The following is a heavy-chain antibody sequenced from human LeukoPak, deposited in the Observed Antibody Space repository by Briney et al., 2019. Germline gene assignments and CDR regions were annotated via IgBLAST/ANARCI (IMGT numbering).Heavy chain of an antibody. J-gene: IGHJ4*02. Sequence: PGGSLRLSCAASGFTFSSYSMNWVRQAPGKGLEWVSSISSSSSYIYYADSVKGRFTISRDNAKNSLYLQMNSLRAEDTAVYYCARDKSQSLAFYFFDYWGQGNLVTVSS. V-gene: IGHV3-21*01. CDR3: ARDKSQSLAFYFFDY. CDR1: GFTFSSYS. D-gene: IGHD3-3*02. CDR2: ISSSSSYI.